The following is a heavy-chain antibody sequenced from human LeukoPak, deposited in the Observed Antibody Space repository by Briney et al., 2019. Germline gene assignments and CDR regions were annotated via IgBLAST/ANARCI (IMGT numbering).Heavy chain of an antibody. CDR2: IIPIFGTA. Sequence: GASVKVSCKASGGTFSSYAISWVRQAPGQGLEWMGGIIPIFGTANYAQKFQGRVTITADKSTSTAYMDLSRMTSDDTAVYYCARVRPRIDGSGTSYLRLYYFDYWGQGTLVTVSS. V-gene: IGHV1-69*06. J-gene: IGHJ4*02. CDR3: ARVRPRIDGSGTSYLRLYYFDY. CDR1: GGTFSSYA. D-gene: IGHD3-10*01.